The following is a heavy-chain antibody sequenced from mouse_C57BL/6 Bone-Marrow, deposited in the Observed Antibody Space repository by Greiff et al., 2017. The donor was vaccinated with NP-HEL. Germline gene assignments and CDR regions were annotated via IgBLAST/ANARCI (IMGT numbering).Heavy chain of an antibody. Sequence: VQLQESGAELARPGASVKLSCKASGYTFTSYGISWVKQRTGQGLEWIGEIYPRSGSTYYNEKFKGKATLTADKSSSTAYMELRSLTSGDTAVYFCAPYDSDYGYWGQGTALTVSS. J-gene: IGHJ2*01. CDR1: GYTFTSYG. V-gene: IGHV1-81*01. CDR2: IYPRSGST. D-gene: IGHD2-5*01. CDR3: APYDSDYGY.